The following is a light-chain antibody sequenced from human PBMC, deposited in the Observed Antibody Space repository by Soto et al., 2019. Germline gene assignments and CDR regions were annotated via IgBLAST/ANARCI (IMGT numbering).Light chain of an antibody. CDR1: QSISIS. J-gene: IGKJ2*01. CDR2: DAS. Sequence: EIVMTQSPATLSVSPGKRATLSCRASQSISISLAWYQQKPGQAPRLLIHDASIRATGIPARFSGSGSGTEFTLTINRLEPEDFAVYYCQQFLTSPPKYTFGQGTKLEIK. V-gene: IGKV3-15*01. CDR3: QQFLTSPPKYT.